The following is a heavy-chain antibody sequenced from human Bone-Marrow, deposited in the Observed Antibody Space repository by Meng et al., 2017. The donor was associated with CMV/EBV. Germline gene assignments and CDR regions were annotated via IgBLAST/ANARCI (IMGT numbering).Heavy chain of an antibody. CDR1: GFTFRSDG. CDR3: GLVPAATSFSDF. D-gene: IGHD2-2*01. CDR2: ISSSDDSI. Sequence: LTCAVSGFTFRSDGRYWFCQTPGTGLEWLSSISSSDDSIYYADFVKGRFTISRDNAKNSHHLQMTSLRAGYTAVYYCGLVPAATSFSDFWGQGTLVTVSS. J-gene: IGHJ4*02. V-gene: IGHV3-21*01.